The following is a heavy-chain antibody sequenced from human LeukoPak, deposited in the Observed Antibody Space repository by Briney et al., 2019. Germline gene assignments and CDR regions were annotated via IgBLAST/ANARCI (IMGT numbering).Heavy chain of an antibody. CDR3: SRDTYY. Sequence: GGSLRLSCAASGFTFSSYWMSWVRQAPGKGLEWVANIKQDGSEKYYVDSFKGPFTISKDNAKNSLYLQINSLRAEDTAVYFCSRDTYYWGQGTLVTVSS. V-gene: IGHV3-7*01. J-gene: IGHJ4*02. CDR2: IKQDGSEK. CDR1: GFTFSSYW.